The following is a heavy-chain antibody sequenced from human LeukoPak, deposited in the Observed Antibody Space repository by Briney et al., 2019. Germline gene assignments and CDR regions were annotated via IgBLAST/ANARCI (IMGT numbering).Heavy chain of an antibody. Sequence: ASVKVSCKASGYTFTSYGISWVRQAPGQGLEWMGWISAYNGNKNYAQKLQGRVTMTTDTSTSTAYMKLRSLRSDDTAVYYCARATPGYSSPGYYYYMDVWGKGTTVTVSS. CDR1: GYTFTSYG. CDR3: ARATPGYSSPGYYYYMDV. CDR2: ISAYNGNK. J-gene: IGHJ6*03. D-gene: IGHD3-9*01. V-gene: IGHV1-18*01.